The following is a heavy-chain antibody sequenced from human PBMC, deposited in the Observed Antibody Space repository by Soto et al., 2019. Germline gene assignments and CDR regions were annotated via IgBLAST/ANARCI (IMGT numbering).Heavy chain of an antibody. D-gene: IGHD3-10*01. J-gene: IGHJ4*02. CDR1: GFTSGRYG. V-gene: IGHV3-30*18. CDR2: ISYDGINK. CDR3: AKDQRMYYYGSGSDS. Sequence: VESGGGVVQPGRSLKLSCAASGFTSGRYGMHWVRQAPGKALEWVAVISYDGINKYYAYSVKGRFTISRDNSRNILYLQLVNLRAEDTAVYYCAKDQRMYYYGSGSDSFGQGTLVTVSS.